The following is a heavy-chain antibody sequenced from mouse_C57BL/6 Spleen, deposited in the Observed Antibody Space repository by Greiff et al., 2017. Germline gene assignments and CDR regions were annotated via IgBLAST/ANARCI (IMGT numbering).Heavy chain of an antibody. CDR1: GFTFSDYY. Sequence: EVKLVVSEGGLVQPGSSMTLSCTASGFTFSDYYMAWVRQVPEQGLEWVANITSDGGSTSYLDSLKSRFIISRDNAKNILYLQMSSLKSEDTATYYCAREANLRYFDVGGTGTTVTVSA. V-gene: IGHV5-16*01. D-gene: IGHD6-2*01. CDR3: AREANLRYFDV. J-gene: IGHJ1*03. CDR2: ITSDGGST.